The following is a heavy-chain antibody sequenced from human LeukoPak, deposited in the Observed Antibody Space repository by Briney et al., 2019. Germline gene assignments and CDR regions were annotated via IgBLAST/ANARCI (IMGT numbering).Heavy chain of an antibody. CDR3: ARVPIFGVVTAAFDI. J-gene: IGHJ3*02. CDR2: IYYSGST. D-gene: IGHD3-3*01. Sequence: PSETLSLTCTVSGGSLSSYYWSWIRQPPGKGLEGIGYIYYSGSTNNNPSLTSRVTISVDTPKNQFSLKLSSVTAADTAVYYCARVPIFGVVTAAFDIWGQGTMVTVSS. CDR1: GGSLSSYY. V-gene: IGHV4-59*01.